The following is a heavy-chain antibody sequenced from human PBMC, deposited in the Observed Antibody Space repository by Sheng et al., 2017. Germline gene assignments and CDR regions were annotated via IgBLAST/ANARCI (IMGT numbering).Heavy chain of an antibody. V-gene: IGHV4-39*07. Sequence: QLQLQESGPGLVKPSETLSLTCTVSGGSISSSSYYWGWIRQPPGKGLEWIGSIYYSGSTYYNPSLKSRVTISVDTSKNQFSLKLSSVTAADTAVYYCARTARPGVYYFDYWGQGTLVTGLL. D-gene: IGHD6-6*01. CDR3: ARTARPGVYYFDY. J-gene: IGHJ4*02. CDR1: GGSISSSSYY. CDR2: IYYSGST.